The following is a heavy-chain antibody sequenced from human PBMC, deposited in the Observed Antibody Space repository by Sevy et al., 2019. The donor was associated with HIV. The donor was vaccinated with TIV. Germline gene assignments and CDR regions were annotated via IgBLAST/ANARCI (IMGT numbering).Heavy chain of an antibody. D-gene: IGHD3-22*01. V-gene: IGHV3-23*01. CDR2: ISGSGGSGDKT. Sequence: GGSLRLSCAASGFTFSSYAMNWVRQAPGKGLEWVSGISGSGGSGDKTNYADSVKGRFTISRDDSKNSLYLQLNSLRAEDTAIYYCATGGYYFDYWGQRTLVTVSS. J-gene: IGHJ4*02. CDR3: ATGGYYFDY. CDR1: GFTFSSYA.